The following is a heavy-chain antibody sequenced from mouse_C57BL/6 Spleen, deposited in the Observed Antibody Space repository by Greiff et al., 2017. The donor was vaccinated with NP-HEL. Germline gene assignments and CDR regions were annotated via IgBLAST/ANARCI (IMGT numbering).Heavy chain of an antibody. CDR2: IHPNSGST. CDR1: GYTFTSYW. Sequence: QVQLQQPGAELVKPGASVKLSCKASGYTFTSYWMHWVKQRPGQGLEWIGMIHPNSGSTNYNEKFKSKATLTVDKSSSTAYMQLSSLTSEDSAVYYCASPEFITTVVSFDYWGQGTTLTVSS. V-gene: IGHV1-64*01. D-gene: IGHD1-1*01. CDR3: ASPEFITTVVSFDY. J-gene: IGHJ2*01.